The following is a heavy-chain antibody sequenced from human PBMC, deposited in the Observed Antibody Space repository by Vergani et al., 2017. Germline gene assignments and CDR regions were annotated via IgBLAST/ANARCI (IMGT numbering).Heavy chain of an antibody. CDR3: AGGVPGYQLATQFFQR. CDR2: ISSSSSYR. CDR1: GFTFGSYS. V-gene: IGHV3-21*01. J-gene: IGHJ1*01. D-gene: IGHD2-2*01. Sequence: EVQLVESGGGLVKPGGSLRLSCVASGFTFGSYSMNWVRQAPGKGLEWVSFISSSSSYRYYADSVKGRFTISRDNGEYSLLLQMNSLRPEDTAVYYCAGGVPGYQLATQFFQRWGQGTLVGVSS.